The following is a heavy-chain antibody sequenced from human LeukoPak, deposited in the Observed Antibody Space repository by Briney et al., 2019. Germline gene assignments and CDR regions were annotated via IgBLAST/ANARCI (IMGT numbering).Heavy chain of an antibody. D-gene: IGHD4-17*01. Sequence: ASVKVSCKASGYTFTGYYMHWVRQAPGQGLEWMGWINPNSGGTNYAQKFQGRVTMTRDTSISTAYMELSRLRSDDTAVYYCARASGYGDPFDYWGQGTLVTVSS. CDR1: GYTFTGYY. J-gene: IGHJ4*02. V-gene: IGHV1-2*02. CDR2: INPNSGGT. CDR3: ARASGYGDPFDY.